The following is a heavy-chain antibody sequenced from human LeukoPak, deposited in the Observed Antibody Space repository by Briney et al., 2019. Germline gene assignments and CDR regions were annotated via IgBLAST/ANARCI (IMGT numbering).Heavy chain of an antibody. CDR2: INPSGGST. CDR1: GYSFTSYY. Sequence: ASVKVSCKAPGYSFTSYYMHWVRQAPGQGLEWMRIINPSGGSTNYAQKFQGRVTMTRDTSTSTVYMELSSLKPEDTAVYYCARIRTAGGPEYWGQGTLVTVSS. CDR3: ARIRTAGGPEY. J-gene: IGHJ4*02. V-gene: IGHV1-46*01. D-gene: IGHD6-13*01.